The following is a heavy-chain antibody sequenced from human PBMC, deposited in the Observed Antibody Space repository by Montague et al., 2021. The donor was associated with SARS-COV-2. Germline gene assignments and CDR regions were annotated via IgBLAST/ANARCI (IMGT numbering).Heavy chain of an antibody. Sequence: CAISGDSVSSNSAAWNWIRQSPSGGLEWLGRTYYRSKWYNDYAVSVKSRITINPDTSKNQFSLQLNSVTPEDTAVYYCARGLWFGELLSLYYYYGMDVWGQGTTVTVSS. J-gene: IGHJ6*02. CDR2: TYYRSKWYN. CDR1: GDSVSSNSAA. CDR3: ARGLWFGELLSLYYYYGMDV. V-gene: IGHV6-1*01. D-gene: IGHD3-10*01.